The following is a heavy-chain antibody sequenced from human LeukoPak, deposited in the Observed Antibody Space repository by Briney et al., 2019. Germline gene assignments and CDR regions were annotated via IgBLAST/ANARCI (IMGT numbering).Heavy chain of an antibody. CDR1: GFTFSSYA. J-gene: IGHJ1*01. Sequence: GGSLRLSCAASGFTFSSYAMSWVRQAPGKGLEWVSAISGSGGSTYYAGSVKGRFTISRDSSKNTLYLQMNSLIAEDTAVYYCAKGAFYDSTGSQHFQHWGQGTLVTVYS. CDR3: AKGAFYDSTGSQHFQH. V-gene: IGHV3-23*01. CDR2: ISGSGGST. D-gene: IGHD3-22*01.